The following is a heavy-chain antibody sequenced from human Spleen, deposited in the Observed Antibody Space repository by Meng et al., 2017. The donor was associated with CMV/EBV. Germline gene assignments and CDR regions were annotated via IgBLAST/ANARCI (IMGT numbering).Heavy chain of an antibody. Sequence: SETLSLTCTVSGGSISGSTFYWGWIRQPPGKGPEWIGVTYYSGATYYSPSLKSRVAISVDTSKNQFSLKVNSVTAADTAIYYCARVDPRYRLQYMAFDYWGQGTLVTVSS. CDR1: GGSISGSTFY. J-gene: IGHJ4*02. CDR3: ARVDPRYRLQYMAFDY. V-gene: IGHV4-39*07. CDR2: TYYSGAT. D-gene: IGHD2-2*02.